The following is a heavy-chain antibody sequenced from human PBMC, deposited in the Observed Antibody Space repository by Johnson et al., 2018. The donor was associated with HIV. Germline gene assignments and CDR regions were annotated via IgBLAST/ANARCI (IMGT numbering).Heavy chain of an antibody. CDR3: AREATYYDYVWGSYAFDI. V-gene: IGHV3-66*01. D-gene: IGHD3-16*01. CDR2: IYSGGST. CDR1: GFTFSSYA. Sequence: VQLVESGGGVVQPGRSLRPSCAASGFTFSSYAMHWVRQAPGKGLEWVSVIYSGGSTYYADSVKGRFTISRDNSKNTLYLQMNSLRAEDTAVYYCAREATYYDYVWGSYAFDIWGQGTMVTVSS. J-gene: IGHJ3*02.